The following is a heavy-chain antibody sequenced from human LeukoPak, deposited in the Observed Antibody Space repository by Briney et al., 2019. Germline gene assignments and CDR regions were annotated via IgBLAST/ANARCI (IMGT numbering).Heavy chain of an antibody. CDR1: GFTFDDYA. J-gene: IGHJ6*03. D-gene: IGHD6-6*01. CDR3: AKDSSSSLVYYYYMDV. CDR2: ISWNSGSI. V-gene: IGHV3-9*01. Sequence: GRSLRLSCAASGFTFDDYAMHWVRQAPGKGLEWVSGISWNSGSIGYADSVKGRFTISRDNSKNTLYLQMNSLRAEDTAVYYCAKDSSSSLVYYYYMDVWGKGTTVTVSS.